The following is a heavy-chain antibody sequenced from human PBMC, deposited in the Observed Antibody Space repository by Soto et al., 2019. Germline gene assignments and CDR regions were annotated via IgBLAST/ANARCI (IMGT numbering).Heavy chain of an antibody. V-gene: IGHV3-48*03. CDR3: ARDPPYSSSWFDAFDI. CDR2: ISSSGSTI. Sequence: HPGGSLRLSCAASGFAFSSYEMNWVRQAPGKGLEWVSYISSSGSTIYYADSVKGRFTISRDNAKNSLYLQMNSLRAEDTAVYYCARDPPYSSSWFDAFDIWGQGTMVTVSS. J-gene: IGHJ3*02. D-gene: IGHD6-13*01. CDR1: GFAFSSYE.